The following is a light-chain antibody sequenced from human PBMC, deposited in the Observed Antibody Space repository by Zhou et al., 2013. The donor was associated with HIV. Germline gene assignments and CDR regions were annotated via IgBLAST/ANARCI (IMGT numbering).Light chain of an antibody. CDR2: ATS. Sequence: DIQMTQSPSSLSASVGDTVTITCRASQGIGDDLGWFQQKAGNAPKRLIHATSSLQSGVSSRFSGSGSGTDFTLTISRLQPEDFATYYCLQHHSFPFTFGGGTKVXIK. CDR3: LQHHSFPFT. CDR1: QGIGDD. V-gene: IGKV1-17*01. J-gene: IGKJ4*01.